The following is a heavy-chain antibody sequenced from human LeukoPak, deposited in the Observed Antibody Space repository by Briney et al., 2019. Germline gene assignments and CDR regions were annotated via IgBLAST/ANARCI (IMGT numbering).Heavy chain of an antibody. CDR1: GFTFSGSA. CDR2: IRSKANSYAT. Sequence: GGSLRLSCAASGFTFSGSAMHWVRQASGKGLEWVGRIRSKANSYATAYAASGKGRFTISRDDSKNTAYLQMNSLKTEDTAVYYCTRAIRHDAFDIWGQGTMVTVSS. CDR3: TRAIRHDAFDI. D-gene: IGHD2-2*02. J-gene: IGHJ3*02. V-gene: IGHV3-73*01.